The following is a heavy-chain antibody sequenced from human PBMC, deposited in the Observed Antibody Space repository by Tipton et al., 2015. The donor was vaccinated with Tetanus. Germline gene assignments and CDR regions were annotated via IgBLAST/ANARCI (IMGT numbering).Heavy chain of an antibody. CDR2: ISYRGST. CDR3: ARASYGFPKKGPFDS. D-gene: IGHD3-3*01. V-gene: IGHV4-61*08. J-gene: IGHJ4*02. Sequence: TLSLTCSVSGGPVRGGDYQWNWIRQSPGKGLEWLAYISYRGSTNSNYDLRSRITISRDTSKNQFSLKLTSVTAADTAIYYFARASYGFPKKGPFDSWGQGALVIVSS. CDR1: GGPVRGGDYQ.